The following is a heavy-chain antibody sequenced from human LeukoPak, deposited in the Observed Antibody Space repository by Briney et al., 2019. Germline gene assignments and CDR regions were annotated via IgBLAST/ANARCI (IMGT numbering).Heavy chain of an antibody. CDR1: GFTFSHYD. J-gene: IGHJ4*02. Sequence: GGSLRLSCTASGFTFSHYDMAWVRQAPGKGLEWVACIKQDGSQKDYVDSVKGRFTISRDNAKNSLYLQMSSLRAEDTAMYYCARDKGYGSDYWGPGVQVTVSS. V-gene: IGHV3-7*01. CDR2: IKQDGSQK. D-gene: IGHD3-10*01. CDR3: ARDKGYGSDY.